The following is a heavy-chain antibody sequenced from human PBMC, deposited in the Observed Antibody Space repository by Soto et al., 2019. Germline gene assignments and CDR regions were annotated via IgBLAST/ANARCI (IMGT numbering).Heavy chain of an antibody. Sequence: SSLNRACKAAVGTISGYAISWGRQTPGQGLEWMGGIIPIFGTANYAQKFQGRVTITADESTSTAYMELSSLRSEDTAVYYCARGPGHQETYYYDSSGYYYFDYWGQGTLVTVSS. CDR1: VGTISGYA. CDR2: IIPIFGTA. CDR3: ARGPGHQETYYYDSSGYYYFDY. V-gene: IGHV1-69*13. D-gene: IGHD3-22*01. J-gene: IGHJ4*02.